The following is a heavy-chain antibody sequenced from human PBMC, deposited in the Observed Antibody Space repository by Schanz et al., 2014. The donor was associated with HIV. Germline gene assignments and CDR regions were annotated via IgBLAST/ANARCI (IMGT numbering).Heavy chain of an antibody. Sequence: EVQLVESGGGLVEPGGSLRLSCEASGFSFSSFSMNWVRQAPGKGLEWVSFIGSGGGYKYYADSVNGRFTISRDNAKNSLHLQMSRLGAEDTAVYYCARDLHDYGDARTDYWGQGILVTVSS. J-gene: IGHJ4*02. V-gene: IGHV3-21*02. D-gene: IGHD4-17*01. CDR3: ARDLHDYGDARTDY. CDR1: GFSFSSFS. CDR2: IGSGGGYK.